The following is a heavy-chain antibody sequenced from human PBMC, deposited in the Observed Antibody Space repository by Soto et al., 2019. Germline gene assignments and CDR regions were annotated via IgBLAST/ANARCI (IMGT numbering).Heavy chain of an antibody. D-gene: IGHD1-26*01. V-gene: IGHV3-21*01. CDR1: GFTFGSYS. Sequence: GGSLRLSCAASGFTFGSYSMNWVRQAPGKGLEWVSSINSDSKYIYYTDSVKGRFTISRDNAKNSPSLQMNSLRTEDTAVYYCVRSGSYPIYKNFDYWGQGTLVTVSS. CDR2: INSDSKYI. CDR3: VRSGSYPIYKNFDY. J-gene: IGHJ4*02.